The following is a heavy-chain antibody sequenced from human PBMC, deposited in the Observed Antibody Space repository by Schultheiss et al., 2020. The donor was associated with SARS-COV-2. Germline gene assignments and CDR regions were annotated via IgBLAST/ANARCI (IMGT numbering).Heavy chain of an antibody. D-gene: IGHD2-21*02. J-gene: IGHJ2*01. CDR3: ARPSVVTARSWYFDL. V-gene: IGHV3-33*05. CDR2: ISHDGTNK. Sequence: GGSLRLSCAASGFTFSSFGMHWVRQAPGKGLEWVAVISHDGTNKYYADSVKGRFTISRDSSKNTLYLQMNSLRAEDTAVYYCARPSVVTARSWYFDLWGRGTLVTVSS. CDR1: GFTFSSFG.